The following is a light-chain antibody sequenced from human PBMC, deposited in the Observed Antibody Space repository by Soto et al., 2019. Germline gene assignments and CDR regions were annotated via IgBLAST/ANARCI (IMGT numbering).Light chain of an antibody. CDR2: QVT. CDR1: SSDVGIYNY. Sequence: QSALTQPACVSGSPGQSITISCTGTSSDVGIYNYVSWYQQHPGKAPKLMIYQVTNRPSGVSNRFSGSKSGNTASLTISGLQAEDEADYYCSSYTGSTNYVFGTGTKVTGL. CDR3: SSYTGSTNYV. J-gene: IGLJ1*01. V-gene: IGLV2-14*01.